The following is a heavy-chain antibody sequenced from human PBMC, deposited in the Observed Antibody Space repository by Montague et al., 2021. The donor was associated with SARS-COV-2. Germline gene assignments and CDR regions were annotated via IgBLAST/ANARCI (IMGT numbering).Heavy chain of an antibody. CDR2: NYDSGNS. D-gene: IGHD5-12*01. CDR3: ARRGRKLLPVATTIGGFDI. J-gene: IGHJ3*02. V-gene: IGHV4-39*02. CDR1: GGFISSRYYY. Sequence: SETLSLTCTVSGGFISSRYYYWDWMRPPQGQGLEWNGSNYDSGNSNYTLTIKSRISIGVDTSKNPFSLKLCSVTAADTADYDSARRGRKLLPVATTIGGFDIWGQGTMVTVSS.